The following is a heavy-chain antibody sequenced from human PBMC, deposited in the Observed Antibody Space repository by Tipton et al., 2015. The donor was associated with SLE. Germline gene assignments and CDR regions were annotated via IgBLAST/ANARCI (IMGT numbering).Heavy chain of an antibody. V-gene: IGHV4-61*01. D-gene: IGHD6-13*01. CDR2: IYYSGST. CDR1: GGSISSSSYY. CDR3: AREIAAADYYYYYYMDV. Sequence: TLSLTCTVSGGSISSSSYYWSWIRRPPGKGLEWIGYIYYSGSTNYNPSLKSRVTISVDTSKNQFSPKLSSVTAADTAVYYCAREIAAADYYYYYYMDVWGKGTTVTVSS. J-gene: IGHJ6*03.